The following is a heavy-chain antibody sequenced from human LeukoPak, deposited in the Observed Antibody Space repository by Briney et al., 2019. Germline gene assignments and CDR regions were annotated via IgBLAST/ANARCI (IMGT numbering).Heavy chain of an antibody. Sequence: PSETLSLTCTVSGGSISSSSYYWGWIRQPPGKGLEWIGSIYYSGSTNYNPSLKSRVTISVDTSKNQFSLKLSSVTAADTAVYYCARGGRQWLVLDYYYYMDVWGKGTTVTVSS. CDR1: GGSISSSSYY. V-gene: IGHV4-39*07. CDR3: ARGGRQWLVLDYYYYMDV. J-gene: IGHJ6*03. CDR2: IYYSGST. D-gene: IGHD6-19*01.